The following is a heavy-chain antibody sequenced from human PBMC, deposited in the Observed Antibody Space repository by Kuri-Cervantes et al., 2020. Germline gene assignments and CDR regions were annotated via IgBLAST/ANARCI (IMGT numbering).Heavy chain of an antibody. V-gene: IGHV1-69*05. CDR2: IIPLYATT. D-gene: IGHD5-18*01. Sequence: SVKVSCKASGGTFSSYSFSWVRQAPGQGLEWMGGIIPLYATTNYAQKFQDRVTITIDESTTTTYMELRSLRSEDTAVYYCARGQRGYSYVLDYWGQGTLVTVSS. CDR3: ARGQRGYSYVLDY. CDR1: GGTFSSYS. J-gene: IGHJ4*02.